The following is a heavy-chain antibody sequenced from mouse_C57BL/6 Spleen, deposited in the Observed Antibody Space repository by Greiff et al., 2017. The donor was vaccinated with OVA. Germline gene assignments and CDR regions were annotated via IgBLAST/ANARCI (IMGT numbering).Heavy chain of an antibody. Sequence: VQRVESGPGLVQPSQSLSITCTVSGFSLTSYGVHWVRQSPGKGLEWLGVIWSGGSTDYNAAFISRLSISKDNSKSQVFFKMNSLQADDTAIYYCARDGGYVSAWFAYWGQGTLVTVSA. CDR3: ARDGGYVSAWFAY. V-gene: IGHV2-2*01. D-gene: IGHD2-2*01. J-gene: IGHJ3*01. CDR2: IWSGGST. CDR1: GFSLTSYG.